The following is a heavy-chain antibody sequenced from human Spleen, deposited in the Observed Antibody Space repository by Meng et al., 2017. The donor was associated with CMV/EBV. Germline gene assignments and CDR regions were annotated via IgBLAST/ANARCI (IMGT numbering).Heavy chain of an antibody. J-gene: IGHJ4*02. D-gene: IGHD3-10*01. Sequence: LSCAAFGFTFSKCGMHWVRQAPGKGLEWVAVIWYDGSEEYYADNVKGRFTISRDNYRHMLYLQMNNLRAEDTAVYYCAKAPYSGGFDSWGQGTLVTVSS. CDR3: AKAPYSGGFDS. CDR1: GFTFSKCG. V-gene: IGHV3-33*03. CDR2: IWYDGSEE.